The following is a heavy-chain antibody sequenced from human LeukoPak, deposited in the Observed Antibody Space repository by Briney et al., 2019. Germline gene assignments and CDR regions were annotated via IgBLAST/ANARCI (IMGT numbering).Heavy chain of an antibody. CDR2: IYTSGST. V-gene: IGHV4-61*02. J-gene: IGHJ4*02. D-gene: IGHD6-6*01. CDR3: ARYTSSEGFFDY. CDR1: GGSISSGSNY. Sequence: SETLSLTCTVSGGSISSGSNYWSWIRQPAGKGLEWIGRIYTSGSTIYNPSLKSRVTISIDTSKNQFSLKLSSVTAADTAVYYCARYTSSEGFFDYWGQGTLVSVSS.